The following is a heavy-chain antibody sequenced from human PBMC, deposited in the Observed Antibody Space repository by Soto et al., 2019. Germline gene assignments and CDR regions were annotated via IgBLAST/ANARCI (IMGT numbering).Heavy chain of an antibody. CDR3: ARVRSHYYGSGSYLDY. CDR1: GYTFTSYD. Sequence: ASVKVSCKASGYTFTSYDINWVRQATGQGLEWMGWMNPNSGNTGYAQKFQGRVTMTRNTSIGTAYMELSSLRSEDTAVYYCARVRSHYYGSGSYLDYWGQGTQVTVSS. D-gene: IGHD3-10*01. V-gene: IGHV1-8*01. CDR2: MNPNSGNT. J-gene: IGHJ4*02.